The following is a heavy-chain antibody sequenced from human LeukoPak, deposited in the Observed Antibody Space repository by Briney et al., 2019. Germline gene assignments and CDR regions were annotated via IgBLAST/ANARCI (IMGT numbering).Heavy chain of an antibody. CDR2: IYPGDSDT. CDR3: ARGPSRFGVVRRAYYYYYMDF. J-gene: IGHJ6*03. D-gene: IGHD3-3*01. V-gene: IGHV5-51*01. CDR1: GYRFTTYW. Sequence: GESLKISCQVSGYRFTTYWIAWVRQMPGKGLEWMGIIYPGDSDTRYSPSFQGQVTISADKSISTAYLQWSSLKASDSAIYYCARGPSRFGVVRRAYYYYYMDFWGKGTTVTVSS.